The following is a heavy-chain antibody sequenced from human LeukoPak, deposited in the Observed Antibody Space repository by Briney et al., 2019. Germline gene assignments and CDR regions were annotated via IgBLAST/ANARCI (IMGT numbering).Heavy chain of an antibody. CDR2: VYYSGST. CDR3: ARGDFCSTTNCFLRAFDI. D-gene: IGHD2-2*01. CDR1: GGSISYYY. V-gene: IGHV4-59*01. Sequence: PSETLSLTCTVSGGSISYYYWNWIRQPPGKGLEWISNVYYSGSTNFNPSLKSRVTISVDTSKNQFSLKLSSVTAADTAVYYCARGDFCSTTNCFLRAFDIWGQGTMVTVSS. J-gene: IGHJ3*02.